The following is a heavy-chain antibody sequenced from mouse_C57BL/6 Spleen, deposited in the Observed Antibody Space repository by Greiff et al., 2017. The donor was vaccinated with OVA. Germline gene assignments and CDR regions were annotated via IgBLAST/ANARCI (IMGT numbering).Heavy chain of an antibody. D-gene: IGHD1-1*01. Sequence: VQLKESGPGLVKPSQSLSLTCSVTGYSITSGYYWNWIRQFPGNKLEWMGYISYDGSNNYNPSLKNRISITRDTSKNQFFLKLNSVTTEDTATYYCARELVVYAMDYWGQGTSVTVSS. CDR3: ARELVVYAMDY. V-gene: IGHV3-6*01. J-gene: IGHJ4*01. CDR1: GYSITSGYY. CDR2: ISYDGSN.